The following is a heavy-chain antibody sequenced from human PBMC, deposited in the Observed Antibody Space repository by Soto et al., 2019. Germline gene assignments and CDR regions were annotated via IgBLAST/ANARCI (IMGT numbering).Heavy chain of an antibody. J-gene: IGHJ4*02. CDR3: ASVNILTGYYCEH. Sequence: SETLSLTCTVSGGSISSSSYFWGWIRQPPGKGLEWIGSIYYSGGTYYNPSLKSRVTISVDTSKNQFSLKLSSVTAADTAVYYCASVNILTGYYCEHWGQVTLVTVS. D-gene: IGHD3-9*01. V-gene: IGHV4-39*01. CDR2: IYYSGGT. CDR1: GGSISSSSYF.